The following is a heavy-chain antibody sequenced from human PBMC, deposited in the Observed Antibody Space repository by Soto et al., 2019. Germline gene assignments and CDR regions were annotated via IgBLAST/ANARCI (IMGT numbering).Heavy chain of an antibody. Sequence: ASVKVSCKASGYTFTNYYMHWLRQAPGQGLEWMGWMNPRSGGSKYAQAFQDRVTMTRDASISTAYMEMTSLRQGDTAVYFCARPDASTSYPLDLWGPGTLVTVSA. CDR1: GYTFTNYY. CDR3: ARPDASTSYPLDL. J-gene: IGHJ5*02. CDR2: MNPRSGGS. V-gene: IGHV1-2*02. D-gene: IGHD2-2*01.